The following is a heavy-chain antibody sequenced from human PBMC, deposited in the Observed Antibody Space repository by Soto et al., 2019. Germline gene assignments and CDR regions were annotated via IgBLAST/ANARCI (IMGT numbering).Heavy chain of an antibody. Sequence: ASVKVSCKASGYTFTSYDINWVRQATGQGLEWMGWMNPNSGNTGYAQKFQGRVTMTRNTSISTAYMELSSLRSEDTAVYYCAVVVTAPPYYYYGRDVWGQGTTVTVSS. D-gene: IGHD2-21*02. CDR3: AVVVTAPPYYYYGRDV. CDR1: GYTFTSYD. V-gene: IGHV1-8*01. J-gene: IGHJ6*02. CDR2: MNPNSGNT.